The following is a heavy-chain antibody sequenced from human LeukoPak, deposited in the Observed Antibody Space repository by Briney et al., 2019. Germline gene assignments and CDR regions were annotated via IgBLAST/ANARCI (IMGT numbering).Heavy chain of an antibody. Sequence: GSLRLSCADSQFTFNGSWMNWVRQPPGKGLEWIGEINHSGSTNYNPSLKSRVTISVDTSKNQFSLKLSSVTAADTAVYYCARGRDLHSSGWDFDYWGQGTLVTVSS. V-gene: IGHV4-34*01. J-gene: IGHJ4*02. CDR3: ARGRDLHSSGWDFDY. CDR2: INHSGST. CDR1: QFTFNGSW. D-gene: IGHD6-19*01.